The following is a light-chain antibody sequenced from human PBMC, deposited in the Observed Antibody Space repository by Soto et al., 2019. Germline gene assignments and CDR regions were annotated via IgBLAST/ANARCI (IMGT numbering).Light chain of an antibody. CDR3: QSSDTSTPVV. CDR2: EDS. V-gene: IGLV6-57*04. Sequence: NFMLTQPHSVSESPGKTVTISCTRSSGNIASSSVQWYQQRPGSAPPTVIYEDSQRPSGVPDRFSGSIDTSSNSASLTISGLKTEDEADYYCQSSDTSTPVVFGGGTQLT. CDR1: SGNIASSS. J-gene: IGLJ2*01.